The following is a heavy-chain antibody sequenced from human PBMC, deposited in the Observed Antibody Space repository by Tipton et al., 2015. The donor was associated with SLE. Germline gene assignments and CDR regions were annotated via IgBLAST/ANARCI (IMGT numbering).Heavy chain of an antibody. V-gene: IGHV4-39*01. J-gene: IGHJ4*02. Sequence: TLSLTCTVSGGSINNNNYYWGWIRQPPGKGLEWIGSIYYSGSTYYNPSLKSRVTISVDTSKNQFSLKLSSVTAADTAVYYCAGPPSGSYWIYYFDYWGQGTLVTVSS. CDR2: IYYSGST. CDR3: AGPPSGSYWIYYFDY. CDR1: GGSINNNNYY. D-gene: IGHD3-10*01.